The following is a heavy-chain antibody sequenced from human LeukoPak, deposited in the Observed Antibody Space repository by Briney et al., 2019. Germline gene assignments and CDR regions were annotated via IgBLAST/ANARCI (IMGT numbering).Heavy chain of an antibody. V-gene: IGHV3-33*01. CDR3: ATDGGTYPRSFFDY. CDR2: IRYSGSNK. D-gene: IGHD1-26*01. Sequence: ERSLRLSCATSGLTFSNHGFHWARRAPGKGLEWVALIRYSGSNKYHADSVKDRFTITRDNSKNTVYLHMNRLRAEDTALYHCATDGGTYPRSFFDYWGQGTLVTVSS. CDR1: GLTFSNHG. J-gene: IGHJ4*02.